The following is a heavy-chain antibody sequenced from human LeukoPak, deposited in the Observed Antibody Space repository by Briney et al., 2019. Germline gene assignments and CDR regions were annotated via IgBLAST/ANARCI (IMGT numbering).Heavy chain of an antibody. D-gene: IGHD4-23*01. V-gene: IGHV3-23*01. CDR2: ISGGGDST. J-gene: IGHJ3*02. Sequence: GGSLRLSCAASGFTFSSYAMSWVRQAPGKGLEWVSAISGGGDSTYYADSVKGRFTISRDNSKNTLYLQMNSLRAEDTAVYYCARSLDRYGGNSDDAFDIWGQGTMVTVSS. CDR3: ARSLDRYGGNSDDAFDI. CDR1: GFTFSSYA.